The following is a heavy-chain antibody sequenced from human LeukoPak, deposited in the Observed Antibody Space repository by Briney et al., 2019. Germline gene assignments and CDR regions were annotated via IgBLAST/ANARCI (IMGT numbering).Heavy chain of an antibody. J-gene: IGHJ4*02. CDR2: FYYTGST. CDR1: AASVSSSSYY. Sequence: PSETLSLTCTVSAASVSSSSYYWGWLRQPPGKGLEWLGSFYYTGSTYYNRAPKSRVPVSVDTSKNQRCLKLSSVTATDTAVYYCARQERATGFDYWGQGNLVTVSP. CDR3: ARQERATGFDY. D-gene: IGHD1-1*01. V-gene: IGHV4-39*01.